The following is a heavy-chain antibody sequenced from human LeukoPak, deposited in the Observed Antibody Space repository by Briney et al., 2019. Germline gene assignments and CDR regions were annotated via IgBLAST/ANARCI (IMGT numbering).Heavy chain of an antibody. CDR3: ARDLLTVTTWYFDY. J-gene: IGHJ4*02. V-gene: IGHV3-21*01. D-gene: IGHD4-11*01. CDR1: GFTFSSYS. CDR2: ISSSSSYI. Sequence: KPGGSLRLSCAASGFTFSSYSMNWVRQAPGKGLEWVSSISSSSSYIYYADSVKGRFTISRDNAKNSLYLQMNSLRAEDTAVYYCARDLLTVTTWYFDYWGQGTLVTVSS.